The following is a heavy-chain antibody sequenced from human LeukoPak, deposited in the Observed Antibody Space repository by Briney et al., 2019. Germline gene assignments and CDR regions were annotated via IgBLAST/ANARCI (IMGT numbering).Heavy chain of an antibody. D-gene: IGHD5-18*01. J-gene: IGHJ4*02. V-gene: IGHV4-4*02. CDR2: TIHDGRI. Sequence: GSLRLSCAASGFTFSNVWMNWVRQPPGKGLEWIGETIHDGRINYNPSLKGRVTISMAKPKNQFSLRLSSVTAADTAVYYCARDRGENSYSYDYWGQGILVTVSS. CDR1: GFTFSNVW. CDR3: ARDRGENSYSYDY.